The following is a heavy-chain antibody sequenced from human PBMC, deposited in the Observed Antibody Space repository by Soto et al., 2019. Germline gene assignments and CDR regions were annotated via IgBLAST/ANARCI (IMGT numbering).Heavy chain of an antibody. V-gene: IGHV1-69*13. D-gene: IGHD3-16*01. J-gene: IGHJ6*02. Sequence: SVKVSCKASGGTFNSYAVNWVRQAPGQGLEWMGGIIPIFGAANYAQKFQGRVTITADESTSTIYMELSSLKSEDTAVFYCAMVDNYVTPTPQDVWGQGTTVTVSS. CDR2: IIPIFGAA. CDR1: GGTFNSYA. CDR3: AMVDNYVTPTPQDV.